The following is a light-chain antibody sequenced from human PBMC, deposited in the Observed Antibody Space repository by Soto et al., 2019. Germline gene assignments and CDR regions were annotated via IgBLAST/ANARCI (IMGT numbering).Light chain of an antibody. V-gene: IGLV1-40*01. CDR1: SSNIGAGYD. Sequence: QSVLTQPPSVSGAPGQRVTISCTGSSSNIGAGYDVHWYQQLPGTAPKLLIYGNSNRPSRVPDRFSGSKSGTSASLAITGLQAEDEADYYCQSYDSSLRGSVFGGGTKLTVL. CDR2: GNS. CDR3: QSYDSSLRGSV. J-gene: IGLJ2*01.